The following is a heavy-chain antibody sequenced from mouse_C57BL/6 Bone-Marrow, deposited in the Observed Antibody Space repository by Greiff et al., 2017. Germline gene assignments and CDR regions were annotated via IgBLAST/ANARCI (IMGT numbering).Heavy chain of an antibody. CDR2: IYPRGGST. V-gene: IGHV1-85*01. J-gene: IGHJ3*01. CDR1: GYTFTSYD. D-gene: IGHD2-1*01. Sequence: VQLQQSGPELVKPGASVKLSCKASGYTFTSYDINWVKQRPGQGLEWIGWIYPRGGSTKYNEKFKGKATLTVDTSSSTAYMELHSLTSEDSAVYFCAREVDYGNYVWFAYWGQGTLVTVSA. CDR3: AREVDYGNYVWFAY.